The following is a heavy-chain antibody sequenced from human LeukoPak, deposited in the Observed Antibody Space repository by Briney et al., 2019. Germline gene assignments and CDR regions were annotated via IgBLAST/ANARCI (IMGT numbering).Heavy chain of an antibody. CDR1: GFSLSTSGVG. CDR3: AHPSFYYYDSSGSPFDY. J-gene: IGHJ4*02. V-gene: IGHV2-5*01. D-gene: IGHD3-22*01. CDR2: IYWNDDK. Sequence: SGPTLVKPTQTLTLTCTFSGFSLSTSGVGVGWIRQPPGKALEWLAHIYWNDDKRYSPSLKSSLTITKDTSKNQVVLTMTNMDPVDTATYYCAHPSFYYYDSSGSPFDYWGQGTLVTVSS.